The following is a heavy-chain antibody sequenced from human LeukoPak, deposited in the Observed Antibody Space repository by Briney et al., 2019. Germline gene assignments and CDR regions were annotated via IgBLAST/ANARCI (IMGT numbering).Heavy chain of an antibody. CDR3: ALWYHLLLPHIDPVRFDT. D-gene: IGHD2-2*01. CDR2: IYYSGST. CDR1: GGSISSSSYY. Sequence: PSETLSLTCTVTGGSISSSSYYWVWIRQPPGKGLEWIGSIYYSGSTYYNPSLKSRVTISVDTSKNQFSLKLSSVTAADTAVYYCALWYHLLLPHIDPVRFDTWGQGTMVTVSS. V-gene: IGHV4-39*01. J-gene: IGHJ3*02.